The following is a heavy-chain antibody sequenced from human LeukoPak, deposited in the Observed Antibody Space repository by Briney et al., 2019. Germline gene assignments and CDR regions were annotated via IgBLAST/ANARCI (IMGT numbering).Heavy chain of an antibody. D-gene: IGHD3-16*01. CDR2: IIPIFGTA. CDR3: ASGKWGHYFDY. Sequence: RASVKVSCKASGGTFSSYAISWVRQAPGQGLEWMGGIIPIFGTANYAQKFQGRVTITTDESTSTAYMELSSLRSEDTAAYYCASGKWGHYFDYWGQGTLVTVSS. V-gene: IGHV1-69*05. J-gene: IGHJ4*02. CDR1: GGTFSSYA.